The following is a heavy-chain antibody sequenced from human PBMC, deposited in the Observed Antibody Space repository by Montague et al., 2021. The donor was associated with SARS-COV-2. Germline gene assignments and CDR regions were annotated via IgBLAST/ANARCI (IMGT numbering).Heavy chain of an antibody. CDR3: ARLYIQKTLVGASRRRWFDP. CDR2: ISYTGST. CDR1: GDSMSGSNSY. D-gene: IGHD1-26*01. V-gene: IGHV4-39*01. J-gene: IGHJ5*02. Sequence: SETRSLTCSVSGDSMSGSNSYWGWIRQPPGKGLESIGSISYTGSTSYNASLKGRVTMSVDTSKNEFSLRLSSVTASDTAVYYCARLYIQKTLVGASRRRWFDPWGQGTLVTVSS.